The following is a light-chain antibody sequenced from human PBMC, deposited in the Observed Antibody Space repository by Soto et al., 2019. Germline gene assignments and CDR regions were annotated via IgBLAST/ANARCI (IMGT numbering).Light chain of an antibody. V-gene: IGKV3-20*01. CDR3: QQYGSSTLP. Sequence: EIVLTQSPGTLSLSPGERATLSCRASQSVSSSFLAWYQQKPGQAPRLLIYGASSRATSIPDRFSGSGSGTDFPLTISRLEPEECAVSYCQQYGSSTLPFGGGTKVEI. CDR1: QSVSSSF. J-gene: IGKJ4*01. CDR2: GAS.